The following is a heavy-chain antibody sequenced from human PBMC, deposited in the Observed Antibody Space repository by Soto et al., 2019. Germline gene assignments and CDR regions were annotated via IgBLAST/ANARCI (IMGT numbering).Heavy chain of an antibody. CDR3: ARDEDIVATIIGSPETSDAFDI. Sequence: GASVKVSCNASGYTFTSYGMIWVRQALGQELEGMVWNSAYNGNTNYAPKLQGRVTMTTDTSTSTAYMELRSLRSDDTAVYYCARDEDIVATIIGSPETSDAFDIWGQGTMVTVSS. CDR1: GYTFTSYG. CDR2: NSAYNGNT. J-gene: IGHJ3*02. D-gene: IGHD5-12*01. V-gene: IGHV1-18*04.